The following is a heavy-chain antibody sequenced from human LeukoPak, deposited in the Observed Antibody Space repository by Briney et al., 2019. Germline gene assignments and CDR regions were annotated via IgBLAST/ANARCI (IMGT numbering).Heavy chain of an antibody. CDR1: GGSFSGYY. D-gene: IGHD6-13*01. Sequence: PSETLSLTCAVYGGSFSGYYWSWIRQPPGKGLEWIGEINHSGSTNYNPSLKSRVTISVDTSKNQFSLKLSSVTAADTAVYYCARGGVAAAGPKSFDYWGQGTLVTVSS. V-gene: IGHV4-34*01. CDR2: INHSGST. J-gene: IGHJ4*02. CDR3: ARGGVAAAGPKSFDY.